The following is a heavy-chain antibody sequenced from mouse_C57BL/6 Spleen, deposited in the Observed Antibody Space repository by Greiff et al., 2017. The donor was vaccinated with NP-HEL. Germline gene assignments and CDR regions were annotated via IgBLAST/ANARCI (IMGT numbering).Heavy chain of an antibody. J-gene: IGHJ2*01. D-gene: IGHD1-1*01. CDR3: ARGGTTAVGDY. CDR1: GYTFTSYW. Sequence: QVQLQQPGAELVMPGASVKLSCKASGYTFTSYWMHWVKQRPGQGLEWIGEIDPSDSYTNYNQKFKGKSTLTVDKSSSTAYMQLSSLTSEDSAVYYCARGGTTAVGDYWGQGTTLTVSS. CDR2: IDPSDSYT. V-gene: IGHV1-69*01.